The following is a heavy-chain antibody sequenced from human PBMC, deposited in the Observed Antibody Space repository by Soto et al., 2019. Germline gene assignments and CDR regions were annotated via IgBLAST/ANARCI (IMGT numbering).Heavy chain of an antibody. V-gene: IGHV3-11*01. CDR2: ISSSGSTI. CDR3: ARDDVDTAMVLGYYYYYGMDV. J-gene: IGHJ6*02. Sequence: PVGSLRLSCAASGSTFSDYYMSWIRQAPGKGLEWVSYISSSGSTIYYADSVKGRFTISRDNAKNSLYLQMNSLRAEDTAVYYCARDDVDTAMVLGYYYYYGMDVWGQGTTVTVSS. D-gene: IGHD5-18*01. CDR1: GSTFSDYY.